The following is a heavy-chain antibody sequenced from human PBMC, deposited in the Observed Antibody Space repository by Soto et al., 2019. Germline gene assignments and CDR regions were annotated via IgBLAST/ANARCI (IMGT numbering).Heavy chain of an antibody. Sequence: GGYLRLSCAASGLTFNRNGMHWVRQAPGKGLEWVAVIWYDGSKEYYSDSVKGRFTISRDNSKNMLYLQMDSLRAEDTAVYYCASSPTASAPGPFWKNWGQGTLVTVSS. D-gene: IGHD3-3*01. CDR2: IWYDGSKE. CDR3: ASSPTASAPGPFWKN. CDR1: GLTFNRNG. J-gene: IGHJ4*02. V-gene: IGHV3-33*03.